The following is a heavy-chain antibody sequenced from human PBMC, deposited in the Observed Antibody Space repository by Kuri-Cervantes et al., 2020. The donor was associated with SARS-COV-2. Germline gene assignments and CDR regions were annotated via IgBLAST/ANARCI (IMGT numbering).Heavy chain of an antibody. CDR2: ISGSGGSA. J-gene: IGHJ4*02. Sequence: GESMKISCAASGFTFSSYAMSWVRQAPGKGLEWVSAISGSGGSAYYADSVKVRFTISRDNSKNTLYLQMNSLRAEDTAFYSCARNGGVYSSSCPDYWGQGTLVTVSS. CDR3: ARNGGVYSSSCPDY. CDR1: GFTFSSYA. D-gene: IGHD6-13*01. V-gene: IGHV3-23*01.